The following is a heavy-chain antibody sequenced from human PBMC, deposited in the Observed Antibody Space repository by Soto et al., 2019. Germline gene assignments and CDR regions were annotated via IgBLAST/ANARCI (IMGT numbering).Heavy chain of an antibody. CDR1: GFSLSTSGVG. V-gene: IGHV2-5*02. D-gene: IGHD3-10*01. CDR3: AHRREGYHGSGSEGAFDI. Sequence: QITLKESGPTLVKPTQTLTLTCTFSGFSLSTSGVGVGWIRQPPGKALEWLALIYWDDDKRYSPSLKSRLTITKDTSKNKVVLTMTNMDPVDTATYYCAHRREGYHGSGSEGAFDIWGQGTMVTVSS. CDR2: IYWDDDK. J-gene: IGHJ3*02.